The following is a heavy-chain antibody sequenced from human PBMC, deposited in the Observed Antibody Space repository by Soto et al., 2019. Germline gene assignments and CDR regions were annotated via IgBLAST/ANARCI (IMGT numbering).Heavy chain of an antibody. CDR2: IYHSGST. CDR3: ASTITMVRGVANFDY. Sequence: QVQLQESGPGLMKPSGTLSLTCAVSGGSISSSNWWSWVRQPPGKGLEWIGEIYHSGSTNYNPSLKSRVTISVDKSKNQVSLKLSSVTAADTAVYYCASTITMVRGVANFDYWGQGTLVTVSS. V-gene: IGHV4-4*02. CDR1: GGSISSSNW. J-gene: IGHJ4*02. D-gene: IGHD3-10*01.